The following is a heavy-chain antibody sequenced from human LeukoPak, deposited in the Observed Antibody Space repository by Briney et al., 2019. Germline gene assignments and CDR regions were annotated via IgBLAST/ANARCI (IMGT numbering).Heavy chain of an antibody. D-gene: IGHD5-18*01. CDR3: ARDNGYSYADDY. V-gene: IGHV3-48*02. CDR1: GFTFRSYA. Sequence: PGGSLRLSCAASGFTFRSYAMQWVRQAPGKGLEWVSYITYNSGTIFYADSMKGRFAISRDNAKDSLYLQMSSLRDEDTAVYYCARDNGYSYADDYWGQGTLVTVSS. CDR2: ITYNSGTI. J-gene: IGHJ4*02.